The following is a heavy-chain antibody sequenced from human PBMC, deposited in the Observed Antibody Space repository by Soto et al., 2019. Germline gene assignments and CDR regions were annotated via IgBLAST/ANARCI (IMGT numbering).Heavy chain of an antibody. V-gene: IGHV1-69*13. J-gene: IGHJ6*02. CDR1: GGTFSSYA. D-gene: IGHD5-18*01. CDR3: ARLSDTAMVTGYYYGMDV. Sequence: SVKVSCKASGGTFSSYAISWVRQAPGQGLEWMGGIIPIFGTANYAQKFQGRVTITADESTSTAYMELSSLRSEDTAVYYCARLSDTAMVTGYYYGMDVWGQGTTVTVSS. CDR2: IIPIFGTA.